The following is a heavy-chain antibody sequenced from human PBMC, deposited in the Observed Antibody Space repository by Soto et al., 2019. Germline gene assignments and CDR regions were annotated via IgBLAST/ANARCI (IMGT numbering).Heavy chain of an antibody. D-gene: IGHD6-13*01. Sequence: QVQLVQSGAEVKKPGASVKVSCKASGYTFTGYYMHWVRQAPGQGLEWMGWINPNSDGTNYAQKFQGAVNMTRDTSISTAYMELSRLRAAETAVYYCARGGGVAAAGAYYYYGMDGWGRGSRVTVCS. CDR2: INPNSDGT. V-gene: IGHV1-2*02. CDR1: GYTFTGYY. CDR3: ARGGGVAAAGAYYYYGMDG. J-gene: IGHJ6*02.